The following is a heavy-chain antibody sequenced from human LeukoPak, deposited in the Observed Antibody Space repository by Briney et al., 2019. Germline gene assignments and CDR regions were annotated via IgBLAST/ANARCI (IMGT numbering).Heavy chain of an antibody. CDR3: ARVGYYYDSSGYYFDY. J-gene: IGHJ4*02. D-gene: IGHD3-22*01. CDR1: GGTFSSYA. Sequence: GSSVKVSCKASGGTFSSYAISWVRQAPGQGLEWMGGIIPIFGTANYAQKFQGRVTITADESTSTAYMELSSLRSEDTAVYYCARVGYYYDSSGYYFDYWGQGTLVTVSS. V-gene: IGHV1-69*01. CDR2: IIPIFGTA.